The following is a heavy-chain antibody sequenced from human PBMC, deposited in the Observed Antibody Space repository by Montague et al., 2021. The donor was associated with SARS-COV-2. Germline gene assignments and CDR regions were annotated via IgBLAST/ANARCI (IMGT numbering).Heavy chain of an antibody. CDR2: ITNSSTYT. Sequence: SLRLSCAASGFRFSNYDMNWIRQAPGKGPEWVADITNSSTYTSYTDSVNGRFTISRDKSKNSLYLHLNSLRAEDTAVCYCARAGGVYNFSYSRPFDLWGRGTLVTVSS. J-gene: IGHJ2*01. CDR3: ARAGGVYNFSYSRPFDL. D-gene: IGHD1-20*01. V-gene: IGHV3-11*06. CDR1: GFRFSNYD.